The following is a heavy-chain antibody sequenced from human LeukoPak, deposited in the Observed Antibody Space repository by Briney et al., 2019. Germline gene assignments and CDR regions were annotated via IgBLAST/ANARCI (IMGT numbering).Heavy chain of an antibody. V-gene: IGHV3-66*01. J-gene: IGHJ4*02. Sequence: GGSLRLSCATSGFSFSSYAMSWVRQAPGKGLEWVSVIYSGGSTYYADSVKGRFTISRDNSKNTLYLQMNSLRAEDTAVYYCARRERYYDILTGYYNGGFDYWGQGTLVTVSS. CDR3: ARRERYYDILTGYYNGGFDY. CDR1: GFSFSSYA. CDR2: IYSGGST. D-gene: IGHD3-9*01.